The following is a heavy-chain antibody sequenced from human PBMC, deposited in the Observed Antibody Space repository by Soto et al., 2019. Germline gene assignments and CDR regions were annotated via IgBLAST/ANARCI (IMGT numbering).Heavy chain of an antibody. D-gene: IGHD1-26*01. V-gene: IGHV1-8*01. CDR1: GYTFTSYD. CDR2: MNPNSGNT. J-gene: IGHJ6*03. Sequence: ASVKVSCKASGYTFTSYDINWVRQATGQGLEWMGWMNPNSGNTGYAQKFQGRVTMTRNTPISTAYMELSSLRSEDTAVYYCARGPLSSTTYYYYYYMDVWGKGTTVTVSS. CDR3: ARGPLSSTTYYYYYYMDV.